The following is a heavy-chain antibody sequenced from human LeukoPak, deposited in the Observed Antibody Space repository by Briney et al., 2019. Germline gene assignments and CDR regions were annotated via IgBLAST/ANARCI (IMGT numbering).Heavy chain of an antibody. V-gene: IGHV3-48*04. Sequence: GGPLRLSCAASGFTFSSYTMNWVRQAPGKGLEWVSYISSSSSTIYYADSVKGRFIISRDNAKDTLYLQMNSLTADDTAVYYCARVPVVGPGKGIDYWGQGTLVTVSS. CDR1: GFTFSSYT. D-gene: IGHD2-2*01. CDR3: ARVPVVGPGKGIDY. CDR2: ISSSSSTI. J-gene: IGHJ4*02.